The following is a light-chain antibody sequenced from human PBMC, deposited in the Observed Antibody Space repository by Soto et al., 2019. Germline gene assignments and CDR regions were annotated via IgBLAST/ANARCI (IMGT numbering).Light chain of an antibody. CDR1: QGISSY. CDR2: AAS. Sequence: DIQLTQSPFFLSASLGERVTITCRASQGISSYLAWYQQKPGKAPKLLIYAASTLQSGVPSRFSGSGSGTDFTLTISRLEPEDFAVYYCQQYGSSPTWTFGQGTKVDIK. CDR3: QQYGSSPTWT. V-gene: IGKV1-9*01. J-gene: IGKJ1*01.